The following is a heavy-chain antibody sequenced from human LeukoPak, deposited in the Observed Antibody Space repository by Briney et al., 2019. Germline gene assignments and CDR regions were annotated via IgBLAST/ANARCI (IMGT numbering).Heavy chain of an antibody. CDR3: AKDPGELRMRYYFDY. J-gene: IGHJ4*02. CDR1: GFTFSSYA. V-gene: IGHV3-23*01. Sequence: GGSLRLSCAASGFTFSSYAMSWVRQAPGKGLEWASAISGSGGSTYYADSVKGRFTISRDNSKNTLYLQMNSLRAEDKAVYYCAKDPGELRMRYYFDYWGQGTLVTVSS. D-gene: IGHD1-26*01. CDR2: ISGSGGST.